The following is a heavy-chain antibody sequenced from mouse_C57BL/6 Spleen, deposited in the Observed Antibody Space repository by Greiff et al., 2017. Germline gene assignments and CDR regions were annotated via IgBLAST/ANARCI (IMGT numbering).Heavy chain of an antibody. CDR2: IYPRDGST. CDR1: GYTFTDHT. D-gene: IGHD2-3*01. CDR3: ARYGYYEYYAMDY. Sequence: QVQLKESDAELVKPGASVKISCTVSGYTFTDHTIHWMKQRPEQGLEWIGYIYPRDGSTKYNEKFKGKATLTADKSSSTAYMQLISLTSEDSAVYFCARYGYYEYYAMDYWGQGTSVTVSS. J-gene: IGHJ4*01. V-gene: IGHV1-78*01.